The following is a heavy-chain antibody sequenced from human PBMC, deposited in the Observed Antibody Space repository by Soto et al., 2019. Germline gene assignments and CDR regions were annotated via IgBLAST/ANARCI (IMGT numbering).Heavy chain of an antibody. CDR2: IVVGSGNT. Sequence: SVKVSCKASGFTFTSSAVQWVRQARGQRLEWIGWIVVGSGNTNYAQKFQERVTITRDMSTSTAYMELSSLRSEDTAVYYCAAQTSSWNPGEADTDYWGQGTLVTVSS. CDR3: AAQTSSWNPGEADTDY. D-gene: IGHD6-13*01. CDR1: GFTFTSSA. V-gene: IGHV1-58*01. J-gene: IGHJ4*02.